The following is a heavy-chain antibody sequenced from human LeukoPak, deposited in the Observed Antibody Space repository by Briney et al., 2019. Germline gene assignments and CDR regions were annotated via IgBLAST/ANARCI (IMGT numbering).Heavy chain of an antibody. CDR3: AGQWASYFDY. CDR1: GGXISSYY. J-gene: IGHJ4*02. D-gene: IGHD1-26*01. V-gene: IGHV4-59*01. Sequence: PSETLSLTCSVSGGXISSYYCSWIRQPPGKGLEWIGYIYYSGSTNYNPSLKSRVTISVDTSKNQFSLKLSSVTAADTAVYYCAGQWASYFDYWGQGTLVTVSS. CDR2: IYYSGST.